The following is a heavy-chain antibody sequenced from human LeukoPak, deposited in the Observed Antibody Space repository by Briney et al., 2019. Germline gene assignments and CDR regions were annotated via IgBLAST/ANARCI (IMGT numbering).Heavy chain of an antibody. CDR2: IYYSGST. Sequence: SETLSLTCTVSGGSISSYYWSWNRQPPGKGLEWIGYIYYSGSTNYNPSLKSRVTISVDTSKNQFSLKLSSVTAADTAVYYCARDYYDRNDAFDIWGQGTMVTVSS. J-gene: IGHJ3*02. CDR1: GGSISSYY. D-gene: IGHD3-22*01. V-gene: IGHV4-59*01. CDR3: ARDYYDRNDAFDI.